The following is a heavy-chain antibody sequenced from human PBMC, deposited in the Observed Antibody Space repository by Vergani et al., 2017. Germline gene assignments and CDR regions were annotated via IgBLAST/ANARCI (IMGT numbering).Heavy chain of an antibody. CDR2: ISHTGSA. D-gene: IGHD3-9*01. CDR1: GDSIENDEFH. CDR3: ARRADYDPLTGKTNYFDP. J-gene: IGHJ5*02. V-gene: IGHV4-31*03. Sequence: QLQLQESGPGLVKPSETPSLTCTLSGDSIENDEFHWSWLRHRPGKGLEWIGYISHTGSAYYNPSLKGRVTISVDTSKNQFSLMVNSVTDADTAVYYCARRADYDPLTGKTNYFDPWGQGTLVTISS.